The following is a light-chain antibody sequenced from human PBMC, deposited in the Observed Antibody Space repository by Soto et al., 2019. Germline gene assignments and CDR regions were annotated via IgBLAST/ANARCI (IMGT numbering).Light chain of an antibody. CDR1: PISSN. CDR3: QQYNNCPYT. Sequence: VVTQSPASLSVSPGDRVTISCRAGPISSNLAWHQQRPGQAPRLLIYGASVRATGVPARFSGSGSGTEFTLTINSMQSEAYAVYFCQQYNNCPYTFGQGTKVDXK. CDR2: GAS. V-gene: IGKV3-15*01. J-gene: IGKJ2*01.